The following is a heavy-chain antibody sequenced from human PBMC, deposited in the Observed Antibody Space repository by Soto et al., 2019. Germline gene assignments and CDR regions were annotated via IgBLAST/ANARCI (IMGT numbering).Heavy chain of an antibody. J-gene: IGHJ5*02. CDR1: GGSISSSSYY. Sequence: SSETLSLTCTVSGGSISSSSYYWGWIRQPPGKGLEWIGSIYYSGSTYYNPSLKSRVTISVDTSKNQFSLKLSSVTAADTAVYYCARHMITWIQLWLLDNWFDPWGQGTLVTVSS. D-gene: IGHD5-18*01. CDR2: IYYSGST. CDR3: ARHMITWIQLWLLDNWFDP. V-gene: IGHV4-39*01.